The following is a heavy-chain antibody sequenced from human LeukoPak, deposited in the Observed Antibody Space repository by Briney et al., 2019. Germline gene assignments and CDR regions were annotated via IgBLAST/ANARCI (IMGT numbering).Heavy chain of an antibody. CDR3: AKDSAKKYDDY. Sequence: GGSLRLSCAASGFTFSSYSMNWVRQAPGKGLEWVSAISGSGDRTYHADSVKGRFTISRDNSKNTLYLHMNSLRAEDTAVYYCAKDSAKKYDDYWGQGTLVTVSS. CDR2: ISGSGDRT. D-gene: IGHD2/OR15-2a*01. V-gene: IGHV3-23*01. J-gene: IGHJ4*02. CDR1: GFTFSSYS.